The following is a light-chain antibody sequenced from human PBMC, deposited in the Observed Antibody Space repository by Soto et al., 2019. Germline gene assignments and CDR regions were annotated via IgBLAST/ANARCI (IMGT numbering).Light chain of an antibody. CDR2: DVS. CDR1: GSDVGGYNY. CDR3: SSYTSSSTYV. J-gene: IGLJ1*01. Sequence: QSALTQPASVSGSPGQSITISCTGTGSDVGGYNYVSWYQQHPGKAPKLMIYDVSNRPSGVSNRFSGPKSGNTASLTISGLQAEDEADYYCSSYTSSSTYVFGTGTKLTVL. V-gene: IGLV2-14*01.